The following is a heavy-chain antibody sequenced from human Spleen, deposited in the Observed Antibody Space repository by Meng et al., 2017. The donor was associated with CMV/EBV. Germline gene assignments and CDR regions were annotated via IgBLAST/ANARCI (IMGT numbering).Heavy chain of an antibody. V-gene: IGHV3-11*01. J-gene: IGHJ1*01. CDR2: ISTTSSLM. CDR3: AKGPAAKPEYFQH. Sequence: LSLTCAASGFTFSDYYMSWIRQAPGKGLEWISYISTTSSLMYYADSVRGRFTISRDNAKNSLSLQMSSLRGEDTAVYYCAKGPAAKPEYFQHWGQGTLVTVSS. CDR1: GFTFSDYY.